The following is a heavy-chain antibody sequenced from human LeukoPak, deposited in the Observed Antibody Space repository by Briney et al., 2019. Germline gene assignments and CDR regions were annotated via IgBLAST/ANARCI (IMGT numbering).Heavy chain of an antibody. V-gene: IGHV4-61*02. CDR3: ARELAVAGYFDY. J-gene: IGHJ4*02. D-gene: IGHD6-19*01. CDR1: GGSISSGSYY. CDR2: IYTSGST. Sequence: SETLSLTCTVSGGSISSGSYYWSWIRQPAGKGLEWIGRIYTSGSTNYNPSLKSRVTISVDTSKNQFSLKLSSVTAADTAVYYCARELAVAGYFDYWGQGTLVTVSS.